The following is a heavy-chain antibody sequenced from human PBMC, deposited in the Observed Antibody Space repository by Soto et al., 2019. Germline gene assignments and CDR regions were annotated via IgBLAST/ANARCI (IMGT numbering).Heavy chain of an antibody. CDR3: AKDLGYCSGGSCYSDY. Sequence: GGSLRLSCAASGFTFSSYAMSWVRQAPGKGLEWVSAISGSGGSTYYADSVKGRFTISRDNSKNTLYLQMNSLRAEDTAVYYCAKDLGYCSGGSCYSDYWGQGTLVTVSS. D-gene: IGHD2-15*01. CDR1: GFTFSSYA. V-gene: IGHV3-23*01. J-gene: IGHJ4*02. CDR2: ISGSGGST.